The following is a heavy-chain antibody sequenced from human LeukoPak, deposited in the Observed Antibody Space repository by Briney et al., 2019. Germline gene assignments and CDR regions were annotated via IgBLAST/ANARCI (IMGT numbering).Heavy chain of an antibody. Sequence: GGSLRLSCAASGFTFSSYSMNWVRQAPGKGLEWVSSISSSSSYIYYADSVKGRFTISRDNAKNSLYLQMNSLRAKDTAVYYCARRAGAYSHPYDYWGQGTLVTVSS. V-gene: IGHV3-21*01. CDR3: ARRAGAYSHPYDY. CDR1: GFTFSSYS. CDR2: ISSSSSYI. J-gene: IGHJ4*02. D-gene: IGHD4/OR15-4a*01.